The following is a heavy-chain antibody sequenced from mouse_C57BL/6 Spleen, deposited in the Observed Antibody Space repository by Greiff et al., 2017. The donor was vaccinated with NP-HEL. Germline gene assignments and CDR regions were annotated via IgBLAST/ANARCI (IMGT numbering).Heavy chain of an antibody. J-gene: IGHJ4*01. CDR2: FYPGSGSI. CDR1: GYTFTEYT. V-gene: IGHV1-62-2*01. D-gene: IGHD1-1*01. CDR3: ARHEEDYYGSSYGYAMDY. Sequence: VQLQQSGAELVKPGASVKLSCKASGYTFTEYTIHWVKQRSGQGLEWIGWFYPGSGSIKYNEKFKDKDTLTADKSSSTVYMELSRLTSEDSAVYFCARHEEDYYGSSYGYAMDYWGQGTSVTVSS.